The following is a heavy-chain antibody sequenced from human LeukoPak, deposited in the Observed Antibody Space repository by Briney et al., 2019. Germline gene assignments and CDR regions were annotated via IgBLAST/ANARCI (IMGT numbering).Heavy chain of an antibody. CDR3: ARETSLAGFASGLGFNY. Sequence: SQTLSLTCAISGDSVSSKSAAWNWIRQSPSRGLEWLGRTYYRSKWYDDYAVFVKSRITINPDTSKNQFSLKLTSVTAADTATYYCARETSLAGFASGLGFNYWGQGILVTVSS. J-gene: IGHJ4*02. CDR2: TYYRSKWYD. D-gene: IGHD6-19*01. CDR1: GDSVSSKSAA. V-gene: IGHV6-1*01.